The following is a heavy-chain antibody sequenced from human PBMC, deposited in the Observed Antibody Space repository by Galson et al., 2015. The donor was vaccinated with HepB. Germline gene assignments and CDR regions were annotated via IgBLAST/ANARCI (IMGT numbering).Heavy chain of an antibody. J-gene: IGHJ6*03. Sequence: PALVKPTQTLTLTCTVSGFSLSNARMGVSWIRQPPGKALEWLAHIFSNDEKSYSTSLKSRLTISKDTSKSQVVLTMTNMDPVDTATYYCARTNDYSTYYYYYYMDVWGKGTTVTVSS. D-gene: IGHD4-11*01. V-gene: IGHV2-26*01. CDR3: ARTNDYSTYYYYYYMDV. CDR2: IFSNDEK. CDR1: GFSLSNARMG.